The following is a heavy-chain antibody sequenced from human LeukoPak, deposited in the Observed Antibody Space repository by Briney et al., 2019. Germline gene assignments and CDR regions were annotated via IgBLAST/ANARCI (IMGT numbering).Heavy chain of an antibody. Sequence: GGSLRLSCAASGFTVSSNYMSWVRQAPGKGLEWVSVIYSGGSTYYADSVKGRFTISRDNSKNTLYLQMNSLRAEDTAVYYCAKCPSPYNWNYFSTYFDYWGQGTLVTVSS. D-gene: IGHD1-7*01. J-gene: IGHJ4*02. V-gene: IGHV3-66*01. CDR1: GFTVSSNY. CDR3: AKCPSPYNWNYFSTYFDY. CDR2: IYSGGST.